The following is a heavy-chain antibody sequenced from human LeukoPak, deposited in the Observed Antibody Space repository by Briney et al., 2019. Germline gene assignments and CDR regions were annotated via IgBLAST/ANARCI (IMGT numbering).Heavy chain of an antibody. V-gene: IGHV1-8*03. CDR2: MNPNSGNT. CDR1: GYTFTSYA. D-gene: IGHD6-13*01. CDR3: ARGADQIAAAGGMDV. J-gene: IGHJ6*04. Sequence: ASVKVSCKASGYTFTSYAMNWVRQATGQGLEWMGWMNPNSGNTGYAQKFQGRVTITRNTSISTAYMELSSLRSEDTAVYYCARGADQIAAAGGMDVWGKGTTVTVSS.